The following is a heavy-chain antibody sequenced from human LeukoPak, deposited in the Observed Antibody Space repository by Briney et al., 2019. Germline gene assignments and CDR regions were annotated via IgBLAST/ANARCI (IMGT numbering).Heavy chain of an antibody. V-gene: IGHV3-30-3*01. Sequence: GGSLRLSCAASGFTFSSYAMHWVRQAPGKGLEWVAVISYDGSNKYYADSVKGRFTISRDNSKNTLYLQMNSLRAEDTAVYYCARDEAYCGGDCYSWSGAFDIWGQGTMVTVSS. CDR3: ARDEAYCGGDCYSWSGAFDI. J-gene: IGHJ3*02. CDR1: GFTFSSYA. D-gene: IGHD2-21*01. CDR2: ISYDGSNK.